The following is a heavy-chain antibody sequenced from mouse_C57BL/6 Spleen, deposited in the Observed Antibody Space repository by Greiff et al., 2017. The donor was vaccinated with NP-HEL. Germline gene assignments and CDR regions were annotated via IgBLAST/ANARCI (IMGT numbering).Heavy chain of an antibody. J-gene: IGHJ3*01. Sequence: EVQLQQSGPELVKPGASVKISCKASGYSFTDYNMNWVKQSNGKSLEWIGVINPNYGTTSYNQKFKGKATLTVDQSSITAYMQLNSLTSEDSAVYDCARLTFYDYDGPAWFAYWGQGTLVTVSA. V-gene: IGHV1-39*01. D-gene: IGHD2-4*01. CDR1: GYSFTDYN. CDR2: INPNYGTT. CDR3: ARLTFYDYDGPAWFAY.